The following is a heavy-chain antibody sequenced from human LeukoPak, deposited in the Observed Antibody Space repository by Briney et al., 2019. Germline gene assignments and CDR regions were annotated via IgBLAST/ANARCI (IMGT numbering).Heavy chain of an antibody. CDR3: ARDSGSYHDIDY. D-gene: IGHD1-26*01. CDR2: IYHSGST. Sequence: SETLSLTCTVSGYSISSGYYWGWIRQPPGKGLEWIGSIYHSGSTYYNPSLKSRVTISVDTSKNQFSLKLSSVTAADTAVYYSARDSGSYHDIDYWGQGTLVTVSS. V-gene: IGHV4-38-2*02. J-gene: IGHJ4*02. CDR1: GYSISSGYY.